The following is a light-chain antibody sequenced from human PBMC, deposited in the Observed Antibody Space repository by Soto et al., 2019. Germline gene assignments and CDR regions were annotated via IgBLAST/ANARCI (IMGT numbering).Light chain of an antibody. CDR3: QHRSDWPIT. J-gene: IGKJ5*01. CDR2: DAS. CDR1: QSVSRN. V-gene: IGKV3-11*01. Sequence: EIVLTQSPATMSLSPGERATLSCRTSQSVSRNLAWYQQKPGQAPRLLIYDASQRAAGIPARCSGSGSGTDFTLTISSLEPEDFAIYYCQHRSDWPITFGQGTRLEIK.